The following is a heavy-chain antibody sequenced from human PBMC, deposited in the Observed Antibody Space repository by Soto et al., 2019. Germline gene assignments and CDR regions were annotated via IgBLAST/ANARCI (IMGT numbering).Heavy chain of an antibody. D-gene: IGHD3-16*01. CDR1: GGSFSGYY. Sequence: QVQLQQWGAGLSKPSETLSLTCAVYGGSFSGYYWSWIRQPPGKGLEWIGEIDHSGGTNYNPSLKSRVTISVDTSKYQFSLKLSSVTAADTAVYYCARGRLGGAANWGQGTLVTVSS. V-gene: IGHV4-34*01. J-gene: IGHJ4*02. CDR3: ARGRLGGAAN. CDR2: IDHSGGT.